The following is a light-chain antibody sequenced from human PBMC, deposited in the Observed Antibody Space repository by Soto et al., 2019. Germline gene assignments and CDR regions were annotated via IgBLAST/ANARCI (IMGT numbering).Light chain of an antibody. CDR3: VLYMGSGIWV. CDR1: SGSVSTSYY. Sequence: QTVVTQEPSFSVSPGGTVTLTCGLSSGSVSTSYYPSWYQQTPGQAPRMLIYSTNTRSSGVSDRFSGSILGNKAALTITGAQADDESDYFCVLYMGSGIWVFGGGTKVTVL. V-gene: IGLV8-61*01. J-gene: IGLJ3*02. CDR2: STN.